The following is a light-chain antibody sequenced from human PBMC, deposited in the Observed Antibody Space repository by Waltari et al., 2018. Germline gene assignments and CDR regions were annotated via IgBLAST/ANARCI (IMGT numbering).Light chain of an antibody. V-gene: IGLV2-11*01. Sequence: QAALTQPHSVSGSPGQSVTISCTGATGDIGAYHYVSWYQQSSGTAPKLLIYEVTKRPSGVSDRFSGSKSANRASLTISGLQTEDEADYYCSSYGGSNILVFGGGTRLTVL. CDR3: SSYGGSNILV. CDR1: TGDIGAYHY. J-gene: IGLJ2*01. CDR2: EVT.